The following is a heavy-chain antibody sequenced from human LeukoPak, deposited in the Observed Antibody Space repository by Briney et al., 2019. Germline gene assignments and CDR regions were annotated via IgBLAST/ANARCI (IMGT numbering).Heavy chain of an antibody. J-gene: IGHJ4*02. Sequence: GGSLRLSCAASGFTFTNAWMSWVRQAPGKGLEWVGRITSKTDGETTDYAAPVKGRFTITRDDSNNTLYLQMNSLKTEDTAVYFCTTNTYSSYWGQGTLVTVSS. D-gene: IGHD3-22*01. V-gene: IGHV3-15*01. CDR2: ITSKTDGETT. CDR1: GFTFTNAW. CDR3: TTNTYSSY.